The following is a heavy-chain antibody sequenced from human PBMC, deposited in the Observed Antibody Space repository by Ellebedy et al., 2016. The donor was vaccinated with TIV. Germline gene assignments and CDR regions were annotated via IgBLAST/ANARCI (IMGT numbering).Heavy chain of an antibody. J-gene: IGHJ5*02. V-gene: IGHV3-23*01. CDR2: ISGSGGST. CDR3: AKGITAAVVEGSLFDP. CDR1: GFTFSSYT. Sequence: GESLKISXAASGFTFSSYTMRWVRQAPGKGLEWVSDISGSGGSTYYADSVKGRFTISRDNSKNTLYLQMNSLRVEGTAVYYCAKGITAAVVEGSLFDPWGQGTLVTVSS. D-gene: IGHD6-13*01.